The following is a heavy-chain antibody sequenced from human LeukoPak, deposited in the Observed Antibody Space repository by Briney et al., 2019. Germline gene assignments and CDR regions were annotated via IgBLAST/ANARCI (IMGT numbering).Heavy chain of an antibody. V-gene: IGHV4-59*01. Sequence: SETMSLTWTVSGGSISRYYWSWVRQPPEEVLEWIGYINYSGSTNYNPSLKSRVTISVDTSKNQFSLKLSSVTAADTAVYYCARLYGSGSYYIDYWGQGTLVTVSS. CDR3: ARLYGSGSYYIDY. CDR1: GGSISRYY. D-gene: IGHD3-10*01. CDR2: INYSGST. J-gene: IGHJ4*02.